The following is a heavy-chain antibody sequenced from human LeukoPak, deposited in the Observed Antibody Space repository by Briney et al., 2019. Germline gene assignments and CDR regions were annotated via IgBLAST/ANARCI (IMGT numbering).Heavy chain of an antibody. CDR2: IYYSGST. J-gene: IGHJ1*01. CDR1: GGSMNSYY. CDR3: AGGSPSLPFQH. Sequence: SETLSLTCTLAGGSMNSYYWTWIRQPPGKGLEWIGYIYYSGSTNYNPSLKSRVTISVDTSKNQFSLNLSSVTAADTAVYYCAGGSPSLPFQHWGQGTLVTVSS. D-gene: IGHD3-16*01. V-gene: IGHV4-59*01.